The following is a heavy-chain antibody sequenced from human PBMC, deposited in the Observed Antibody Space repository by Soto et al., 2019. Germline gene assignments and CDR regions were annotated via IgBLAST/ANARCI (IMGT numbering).Heavy chain of an antibody. CDR3: ARDWFIFDS. J-gene: IGHJ4*02. D-gene: IGHD3-10*01. CDR2: ISSSGSTI. CDR1: GFTFSSYP. Sequence: GGSLRLSCTASGFTFSSYPMNWVRQAPGKGLEWISYISSSGSTIFYADSVKGRFTISRDNARNSLYLQMDSLRAEDTAVYYCARDWFIFDSWGQGTLVTVSS. V-gene: IGHV3-48*01.